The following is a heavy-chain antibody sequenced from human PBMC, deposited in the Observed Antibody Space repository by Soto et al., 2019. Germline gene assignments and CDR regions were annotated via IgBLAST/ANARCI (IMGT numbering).Heavy chain of an antibody. Sequence: QVQLVQSGAELKKPGSSVKVSCKASGDTFSFYTINWVRQAPGLGLEWMGRVNPILSMSNYAQKFQGRVTMTADKSTSTDYRELRSLRSEDTAFYYCATSYGSGYRAFDYWGPGALVTVSS. CDR2: VNPILSMS. CDR3: ATSYGSGYRAFDY. CDR1: GDTFSFYT. J-gene: IGHJ4*02. V-gene: IGHV1-69*02. D-gene: IGHD3-10*01.